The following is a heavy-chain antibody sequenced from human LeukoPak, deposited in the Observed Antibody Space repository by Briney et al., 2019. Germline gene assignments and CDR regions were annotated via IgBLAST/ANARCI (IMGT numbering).Heavy chain of an antibody. CDR2: MNPNSGNT. J-gene: IGHJ6*03. V-gene: IGHV1-8*03. CDR3: ARAPSRIAARPGYYYYMDV. Sequence: ASVKVSCKASGYTFTHYAMNWVRQATGQGLEWMGWMNPNSGNTGYAQKFQGRVTITRNTSISTAYMELSSLRSEDTAVYYCARAPSRIAARPGYYYYMDVWGKGTTVTVSS. D-gene: IGHD6-6*01. CDR1: GYTFTHYA.